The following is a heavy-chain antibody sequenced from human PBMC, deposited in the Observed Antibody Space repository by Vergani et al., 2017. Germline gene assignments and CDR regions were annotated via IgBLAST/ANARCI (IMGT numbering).Heavy chain of an antibody. V-gene: IGHV3-11*04. CDR1: GFTFSDYY. D-gene: IGHD3-3*01. Sequence: QVHLVESGGGLVKPGGSLRLSCAASGFTFSDYYMSWIRQAPGKRLEWVSYISGSGSTIYYADSVKGRFTISRDNAKNSLYLQMNSLRAEDTAVYYCARGGEEYYDFWSGSNYYYYYGMDVWGQGTTVTVSS. J-gene: IGHJ6*02. CDR2: ISGSGSTI. CDR3: ARGGEEYYDFWSGSNYYYYYGMDV.